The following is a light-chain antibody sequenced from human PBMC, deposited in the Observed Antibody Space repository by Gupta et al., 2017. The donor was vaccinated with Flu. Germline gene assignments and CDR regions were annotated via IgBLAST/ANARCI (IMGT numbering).Light chain of an antibody. V-gene: IGKV1-39*01. CDR2: AAS. J-gene: IGKJ4*02. CDR3: QQGYSTPQT. Sequence: GDRVTITCRASQSVNNFLNWYQQKPGKAPKLLIYAASTLQGGVPSRFSGSGSGTDCTLTINSLQPEDFATYYCQQGYSTPQTFGRGTTVEIK. CDR1: QSVNNF.